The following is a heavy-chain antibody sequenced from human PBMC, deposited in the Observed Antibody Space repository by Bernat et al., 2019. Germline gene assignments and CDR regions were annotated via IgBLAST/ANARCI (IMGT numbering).Heavy chain of an antibody. D-gene: IGHD5/OR15-5a*01. Sequence: QAQLVESGGGVVQPGRSLRLSCAASGFIFSDYGMHWVRQAPGKGLEWVAFIRYDGSNKYYADSVKGRFTISRDNSKNTLYLQMNSLRAEDTAVYYCAKISVGISWYFDLWGRGTLVTVSS. V-gene: IGHV3-30*02. CDR3: AKISVGISWYFDL. J-gene: IGHJ2*01. CDR2: IRYDGSNK. CDR1: GFIFSDYG.